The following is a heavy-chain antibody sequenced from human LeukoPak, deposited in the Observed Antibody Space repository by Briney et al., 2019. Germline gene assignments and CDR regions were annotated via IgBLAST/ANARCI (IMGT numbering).Heavy chain of an antibody. CDR2: INPCGGST. D-gene: IGHD3-9*01. J-gene: IGHJ6*02. CDR1: GYTFTSYY. Sequence: ASVEGSCKASGYTFTSYYMHWVRQAPGQGLEWMGIINPCGGSTSYAQKFQGRVTMTRDTSTSTVYMELSSLRSEDTAVYYCARVLSYYDILTGYYYYYGMDVWGQGTTVTVSS. CDR3: ARVLSYYDILTGYYYYYGMDV. V-gene: IGHV1-46*01.